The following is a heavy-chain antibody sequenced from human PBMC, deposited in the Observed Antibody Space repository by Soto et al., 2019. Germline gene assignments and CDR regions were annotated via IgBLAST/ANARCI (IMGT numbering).Heavy chain of an antibody. CDR1: GFTFSSYA. V-gene: IGHV3-23*01. D-gene: IGHD6-13*01. Sequence: GGSLRLSCAASGFTFSSYAMSWVRQAPGKGLEWVSAISGSGGSTYYADSVKGRFTISRDNSKNTLYLQMNSLRAEDTAVYYCAKDTFLSAAAGPPSLYYYGMDVWVQGTTVTVSS. CDR2: ISGSGGST. J-gene: IGHJ6*02. CDR3: AKDTFLSAAAGPPSLYYYGMDV.